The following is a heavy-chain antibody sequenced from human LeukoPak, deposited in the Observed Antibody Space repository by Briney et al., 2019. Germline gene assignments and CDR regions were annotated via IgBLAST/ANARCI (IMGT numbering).Heavy chain of an antibody. CDR2: INPNNGDT. CDR1: GYTFTGYY. Sequence: GASVKVSCKASGYTFTGYYIHWVRQAPGQGLEWMGWINPNNGDTNFAQKFQGRVTMTRDTSTSTVYMELSSLRSEDTAVYYCASGEMVTITPFDYWGQGTLVTVSS. V-gene: IGHV1-2*02. J-gene: IGHJ4*02. CDR3: ASGEMVTITPFDY. D-gene: IGHD5-24*01.